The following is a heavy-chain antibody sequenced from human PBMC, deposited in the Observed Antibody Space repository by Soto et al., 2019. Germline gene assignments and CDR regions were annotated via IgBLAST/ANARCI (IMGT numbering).Heavy chain of an antibody. V-gene: IGHV3-74*01. Sequence: EVQLVESGGGLVQPGGSPRLSCAASGFTLSSYWMHWVRQAPGKGLVWISRINIDGSSTSYADSVKGRFTISRDNAKNTLYLQVNSLRAEDTAVYYCARSRDGYNFVGDCWGQGTLVTVSS. CDR2: INIDGSST. CDR1: GFTLSSYW. J-gene: IGHJ4*02. D-gene: IGHD5-12*01. CDR3: ARSRDGYNFVGDC.